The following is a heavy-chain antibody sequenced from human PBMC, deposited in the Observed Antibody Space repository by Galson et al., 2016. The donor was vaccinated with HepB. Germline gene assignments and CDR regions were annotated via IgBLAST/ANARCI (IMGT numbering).Heavy chain of an antibody. CDR3: ARGYCGSTSCYYYYGMDV. Sequence: SVKVSCKVSGYTFTSYTMHWVRQAPGQRPEWMGWINAGDGNTKYSQAVQGRITITRDTSATTASMELSSLRSEDTAVYYCARGYCGSTSCYYYYGMDVWGQGTTVTVSS. D-gene: IGHD2-2*01. CDR2: INAGDGNT. J-gene: IGHJ6*02. CDR1: GYTFTSYT. V-gene: IGHV1-3*01.